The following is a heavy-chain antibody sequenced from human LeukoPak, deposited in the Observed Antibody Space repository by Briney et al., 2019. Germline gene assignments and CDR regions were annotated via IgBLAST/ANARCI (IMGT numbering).Heavy chain of an antibody. D-gene: IGHD6-13*01. CDR1: GFTFSSYS. J-gene: IGHJ4*01. CDR3: ARDGLGSSWYYFDY. Sequence: GGSLRLSCAASGFTFSSYSMNWVRQAPGKGLEWVSSISSSSSYIYYADSVKGRFTISRDNAKNSLYLQMNSLRAEDTAVYYCARDGLGSSWYYFDYWGQGTLVTVSS. V-gene: IGHV3-21*01. CDR2: ISSSSSYI.